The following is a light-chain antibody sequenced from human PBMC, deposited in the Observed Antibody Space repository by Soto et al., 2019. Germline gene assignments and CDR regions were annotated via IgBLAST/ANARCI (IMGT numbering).Light chain of an antibody. CDR2: DVS. CDR3: CSYAGNYYV. V-gene: IGLV2-11*01. Sequence: QSALTQPRSVSGSPGQSVTISCTGTSSDVGGYNYVSWYQQHPGKAPKLMIYDVSKRPSGVTDRFSGSKSGNTASLTISGLQAEEEADYYCCSYAGNYYVFGTGTKLTVL. J-gene: IGLJ1*01. CDR1: SSDVGGYNY.